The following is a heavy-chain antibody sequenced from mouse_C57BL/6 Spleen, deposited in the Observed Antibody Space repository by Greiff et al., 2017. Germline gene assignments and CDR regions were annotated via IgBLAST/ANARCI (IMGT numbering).Heavy chain of an antibody. CDR2: IDPANGNP. CDR1: GFNIKNTY. Sequence: VQLQQSVAELVRPGASVKFSCTASGFNIKNTYMHWVKQRPEQGLEWIGRIDPANGNPTYASEFQGKATITTATSSNTTYVQLRSLTSEDAAICYCARDSINWYFDVWGTGTTVTVSS. CDR3: ARDSINWYFDV. V-gene: IGHV14-3*01. J-gene: IGHJ1*03. D-gene: IGHD2-10*02.